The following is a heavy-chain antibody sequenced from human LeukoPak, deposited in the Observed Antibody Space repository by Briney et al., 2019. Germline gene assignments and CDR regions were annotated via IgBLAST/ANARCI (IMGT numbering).Heavy chain of an antibody. J-gene: IGHJ4*02. CDR1: GNYW. D-gene: IGHD6-19*01. CDR3: AKWSSSGWYRPIDY. Sequence: GGSLRLSCAASGNYWMHWVRQAPGKGLVWVSHINSDGSWTSYADSVKGRFTISRDNSKNTLYLQMNSLRAEDTAVYYCAKWSSSGWYRPIDYWGQGTLVTVSS. CDR2: INSDGSWT. V-gene: IGHV3-74*01.